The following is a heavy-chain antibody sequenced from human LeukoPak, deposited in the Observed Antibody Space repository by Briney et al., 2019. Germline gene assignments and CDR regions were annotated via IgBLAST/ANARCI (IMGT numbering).Heavy chain of an antibody. CDR1: GGSISINNFW. CDR2: VYYSGST. Sequence: SETLSLTCSISGGSISINNFWWGWIRQSPGKAMERVGSVYYSGSTYYNPSLTRRLTMSVDTSKNQFSLKLTSLTAADTAVYYCARGTSFGLMNSDNWGQGTLVIVPS. D-gene: IGHD2-8*01. CDR3: ARGTSFGLMNSDN. J-gene: IGHJ4*02. V-gene: IGHV4-39*07.